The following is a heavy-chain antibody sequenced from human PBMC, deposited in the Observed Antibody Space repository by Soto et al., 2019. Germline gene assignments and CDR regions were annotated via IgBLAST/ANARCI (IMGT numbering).Heavy chain of an antibody. CDR2: IIPIFGTA. CDR3: ARGDTAMVYYFDY. Sequence: SVKVSCKASGGTFSSYAISWVRQAPGQGLEWMGGIIPIFGTANYAQKFQGRVTITADESTSTAYMELSSLRSEDTAVYYCARGDTAMVYYFDYWGQGTLVTVSS. J-gene: IGHJ4*02. V-gene: IGHV1-69*13. D-gene: IGHD5-18*01. CDR1: GGTFSSYA.